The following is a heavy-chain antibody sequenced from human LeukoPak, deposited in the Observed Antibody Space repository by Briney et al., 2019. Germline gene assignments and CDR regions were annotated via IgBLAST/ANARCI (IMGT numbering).Heavy chain of an antibody. V-gene: IGHV1-46*01. Sequence: ASVEVSSKASGYTFTNCYMHRVLQAPGQGVGCMGIINPSGGSTNYAQKFQGRVTMTRDTSTSTVYMELSSLRSEDAAMYYCGRDQGYSGYDSSDYWGQGTLVTVSS. CDR2: INPSGGST. CDR1: GYTFTNCY. J-gene: IGHJ4*02. CDR3: GRDQGYSGYDSSDY. D-gene: IGHD5-12*01.